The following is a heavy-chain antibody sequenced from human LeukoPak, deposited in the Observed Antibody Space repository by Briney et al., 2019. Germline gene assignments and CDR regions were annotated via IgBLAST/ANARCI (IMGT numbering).Heavy chain of an antibody. CDR1: GFTFSSYG. D-gene: IGHD6-13*01. J-gene: IGHJ4*02. V-gene: IGHV3-33*01. CDR2: IWYDGSNK. CDR3: ARDPTWGRRAAAGIDY. Sequence: GGSLRLSCAASGFTFSSYGMHWVRQAPGKGLDRVAVIWYDGSNKYYADSVKSRFTISRDNSKNTLYLQMNSLRAEDTAVYYCARDPTWGRRAAAGIDYWGQGTLVTASS.